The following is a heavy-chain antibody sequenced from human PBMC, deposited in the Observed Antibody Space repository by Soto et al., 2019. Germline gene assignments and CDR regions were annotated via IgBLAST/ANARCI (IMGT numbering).Heavy chain of an antibody. CDR3: AKNGQPPYYYYGLDV. CDR1: GYTFTRYG. D-gene: IGHD2-8*01. J-gene: IGHJ6*02. V-gene: IGHV1-18*01. Sequence: GASVKVSCKASGYTFTRYGIMWVRQAPGQGLEWMGWISGYNGDANYAQRFQGRVSMTIDTSTTTAYMELRTLTPDDTAVYYCAKNGQPPYYYYGLDVWGQGTTVTVSS. CDR2: ISGYNGDA.